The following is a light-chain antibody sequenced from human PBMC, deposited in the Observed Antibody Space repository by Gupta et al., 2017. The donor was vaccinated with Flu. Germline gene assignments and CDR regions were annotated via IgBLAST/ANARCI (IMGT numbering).Light chain of an antibody. V-gene: IGKV2-28*01. CDR3: MQTLRTPYT. J-gene: IGKJ2*01. CDR1: QSLLHSNGYNY. Sequence: DIGMTESSLSLPVSPGEPASISCRSSQSLLHSNGYNYLDWYLQKPGQSPQLLIYLGSTRASGVPDRFSGSGSGTDFTLKISRVEAEDVGVYYCMQTLRTPYTFGQGTKVEIK. CDR2: LGS.